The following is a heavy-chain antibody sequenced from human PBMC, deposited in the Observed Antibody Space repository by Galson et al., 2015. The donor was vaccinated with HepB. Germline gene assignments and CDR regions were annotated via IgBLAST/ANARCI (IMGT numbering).Heavy chain of an antibody. CDR3: ARADWFGALDI. J-gene: IGHJ3*02. CDR2: IYHTGST. CDR1: GGSFSSYY. V-gene: IGHV4-34*01. Sequence: SETLSLTCAVYGGSFSSYYWTWIRQPPGKGLEWIGEIYHTGSTTDNPSLQSRVTFSVDPSKNEFSLKLNSVTATDTTIYYCARADWFGALDIWGQGTMVTVSS. D-gene: IGHD3/OR15-3a*01.